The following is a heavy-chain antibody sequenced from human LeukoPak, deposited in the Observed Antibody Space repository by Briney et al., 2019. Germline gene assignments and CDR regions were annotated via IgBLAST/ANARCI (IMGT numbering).Heavy chain of an antibody. CDR2: ISAYNGNT. D-gene: IGHD5-24*01. CDR3: ARDLFGLNGYNIDY. Sequence: VASVKLSCKASGYTFTIYGISWVRQAPGQRLEWMGWISAYNGNTNYAQKLQGRVTMTTDTSTSTAYMELRSLRSDDTAVYYCARDLFGLNGYNIDYWGQGTLVTVSS. J-gene: IGHJ4*02. V-gene: IGHV1-18*01. CDR1: GYTFTIYG.